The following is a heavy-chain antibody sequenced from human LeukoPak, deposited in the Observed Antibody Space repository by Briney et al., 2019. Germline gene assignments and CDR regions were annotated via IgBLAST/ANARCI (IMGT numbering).Heavy chain of an antibody. Sequence: SETLSLTCAVYGGSFSGYYWSWIRQPPGKGLEWIGEINHSGSTNYNPSLKSRVTISVDTSKNQFSLKLSSVTAADTAVYYCARGGHGSGWYGWGQGTLVTVSS. CDR1: GGSFSGYY. CDR3: ARGGHGSGWYG. J-gene: IGHJ4*02. CDR2: INHSGST. V-gene: IGHV4-34*01. D-gene: IGHD6-19*01.